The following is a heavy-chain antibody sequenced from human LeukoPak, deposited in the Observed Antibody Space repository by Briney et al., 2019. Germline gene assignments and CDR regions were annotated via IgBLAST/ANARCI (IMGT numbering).Heavy chain of an antibody. V-gene: IGHV1-45*03. J-gene: IGHJ3*02. CDR3: ARTIRVEEGYSEERGAFDI. CDR2: ITPFNGNT. CDR1: GYTFTYRY. D-gene: IGHD2-15*01. Sequence: SVKVSCKASGYTFTYRYLHWVRQAPRQALEWMGWITPFNGNTNYAQKFQDRVTITRDRSMSTAYMELSSLRSEDTAVYYCARTIRVEEGYSEERGAFDIWGQGTMVTVSS.